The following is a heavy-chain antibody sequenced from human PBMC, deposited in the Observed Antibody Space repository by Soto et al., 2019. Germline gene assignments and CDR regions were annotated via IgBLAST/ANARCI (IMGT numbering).Heavy chain of an antibody. CDR1: GGSFSGYY. V-gene: IGHV4-34*01. J-gene: IGHJ6*03. CDR3: ARGERIVVVPAAKAHYYYYMDV. Sequence: SETLSLTCAVYGGSFSGYYWSWIRQPPGKGLEWIGEINHSGSTNYNPSLKSRVTISVDTSKNQFSLKLSSVTAADTAVYYCARGERIVVVPAAKAHYYYYMDVWGKGTTVTVSS. CDR2: INHSGST. D-gene: IGHD2-2*01.